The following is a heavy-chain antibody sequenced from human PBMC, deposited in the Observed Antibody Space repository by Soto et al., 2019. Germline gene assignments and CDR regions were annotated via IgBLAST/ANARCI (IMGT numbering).Heavy chain of an antibody. CDR2: IYPSGST. CDR1: GGSISSGAYS. D-gene: IGHD5-18*01. J-gene: IGHJ4*02. CDR3: ARGTAMVIPYYFDY. V-gene: IGHV4-30-2*01. Sequence: QLQLQESGSGLVKPSQTLSLTCAVSGGSISSGAYSWSWIRQTPGKGLEWIGYIYPSGSTHYNPSLKSRVTISVDRSKNHFSLKVSSVTAADTALYYCARGTAMVIPYYFDYWGQGTLVTVSS.